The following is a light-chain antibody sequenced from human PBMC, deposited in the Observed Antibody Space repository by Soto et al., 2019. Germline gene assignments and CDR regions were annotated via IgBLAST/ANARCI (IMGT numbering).Light chain of an antibody. CDR1: QSVTTY. CDR2: DAS. Sequence: ELLLTQSPGTLSLSPGERANISCRAVQSVTTYLAWYQQKPGQAPRLLIYDASDRATGIPARFSGSGSGTDFTLTISSLEPEDFAVYYCQQRSNWPPSITFGQGTRLEIK. V-gene: IGKV3-11*01. J-gene: IGKJ5*01. CDR3: QQRSNWPPSIT.